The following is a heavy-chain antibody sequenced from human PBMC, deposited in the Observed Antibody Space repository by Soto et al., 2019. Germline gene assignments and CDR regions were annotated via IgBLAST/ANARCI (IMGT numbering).Heavy chain of an antibody. V-gene: IGHV4-39*01. Sequence: SETLSLTCTVSGGSICSTSYYWVWIRQPPGKGLEWIGSFYYSGSTYYNPSLKSRVTISVDTSENQFSLKLSSVTAADTAVYYCARQVVDGTVAGTGSFDYWGQGTLVTVSS. D-gene: IGHD6-19*01. CDR3: ARQVVDGTVAGTGSFDY. CDR1: GGSICSTSYY. CDR2: FYYSGST. J-gene: IGHJ4*02.